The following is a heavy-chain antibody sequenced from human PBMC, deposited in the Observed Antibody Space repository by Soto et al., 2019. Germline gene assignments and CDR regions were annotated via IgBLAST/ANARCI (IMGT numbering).Heavy chain of an antibody. CDR2: IIPIFGTA. J-gene: IGHJ6*02. CDR3: ARLEFYDYDILTGYRSGYYYGMDV. V-gene: IGHV1-69*13. CDR1: GGTFSSYA. D-gene: IGHD3-9*01. Sequence: SVKVSCKASGGTFSSYAISWVRQAPGQGLEWMGGIIPIFGTANYAQKFQGRVTITADESTSTAYMELSSLRSEDTAVYYCARLEFYDYDILTGYRSGYYYGMDVWGQGTTVTVSS.